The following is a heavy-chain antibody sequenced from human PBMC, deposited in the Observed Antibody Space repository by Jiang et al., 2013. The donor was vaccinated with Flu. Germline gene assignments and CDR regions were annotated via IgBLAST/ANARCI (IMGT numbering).Heavy chain of an antibody. J-gene: IGHJ5*02. Sequence: GPGLVKPSQTLSLTCAVSGGSITSGGYSWSWIRQPPGKGLEWIGYIFHTGYTYYNPSLKSRVAISVDTSTNQFSLKLTSVTAADTAVYYCARYCNGGSCGPPWWWFDPGAREPWSPSP. CDR2: IFHTGYT. V-gene: IGHV4-30-2*01. CDR3: ARYCNGGSCGPPWWWFDP. D-gene: IGHD2-15*01. CDR1: GGSITSGGYS.